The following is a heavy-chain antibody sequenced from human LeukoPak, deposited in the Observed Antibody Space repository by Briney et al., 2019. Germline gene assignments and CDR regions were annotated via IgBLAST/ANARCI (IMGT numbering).Heavy chain of an antibody. CDR1: GFTFSSYS. Sequence: GGSLRLSCAASGFTFSSYSMNWVRQAPGKGLEWVSSIGSGSSHIYYADSVKGRFTISRDNAKNSLYLQMNSLRAEDTALYYCARGPPSDWGQGTLVTVSS. J-gene: IGHJ4*02. CDR3: ARGPPSD. V-gene: IGHV3-21*01. CDR2: IGSGSSHI.